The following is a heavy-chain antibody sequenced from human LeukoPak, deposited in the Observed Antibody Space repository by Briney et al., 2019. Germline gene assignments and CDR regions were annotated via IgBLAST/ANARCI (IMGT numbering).Heavy chain of an antibody. CDR1: GFTFSSYS. CDR3: ARVVRIVGATRFDP. CDR2: IKQDGSEK. V-gene: IGHV3-7*01. D-gene: IGHD1-26*01. Sequence: PGGSLRLSCAASGFTFSSYSMNWVRQAPGKGLEWVANIKQDGSEKYYVDSVKGRFTISRDNAKNSLYLQMNSLRAEDTAVYYCARVVRIVGATRFDPWGQGTLVTVSS. J-gene: IGHJ5*02.